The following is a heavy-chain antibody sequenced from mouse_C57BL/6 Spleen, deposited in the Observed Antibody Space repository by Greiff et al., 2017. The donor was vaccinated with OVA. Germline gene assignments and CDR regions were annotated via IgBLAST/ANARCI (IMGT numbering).Heavy chain of an antibody. CDR3: ARSAQATGYFDY. CDR1: GYTFTDYY. CDR2: INPNHGGT. Sequence: EVPLHQSGPELVKPGASVKISCKASGYTFTDYYMNWVKQSHGQSLEWIGDINPNHGGTSYNQKFTGKATLPVDKSSSTAYMELRSLTSEDAAVYYCARSAQATGYFDYWGQGTTLTVSS. D-gene: IGHD3-2*02. V-gene: IGHV1-26*01. J-gene: IGHJ2*01.